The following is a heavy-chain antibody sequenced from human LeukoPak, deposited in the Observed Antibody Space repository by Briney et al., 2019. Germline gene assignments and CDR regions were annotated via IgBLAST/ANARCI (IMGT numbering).Heavy chain of an antibody. Sequence: GGSLRLSCAASGFTFSSYVMSWVRQAPGKGLEWVSVISGSGDSAYYADSVKGRFTISRDNPKNAVYLQVNSLRAEDTAVYYCAKDNGDYVGYFDSWGQGILVIVPS. D-gene: IGHD4-17*01. CDR1: GFTFSSYV. CDR2: ISGSGDSA. CDR3: AKDNGDYVGYFDS. J-gene: IGHJ4*02. V-gene: IGHV3-23*01.